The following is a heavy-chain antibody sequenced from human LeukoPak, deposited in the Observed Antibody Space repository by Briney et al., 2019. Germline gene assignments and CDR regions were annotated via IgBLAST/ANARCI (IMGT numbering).Heavy chain of an antibody. CDR3: VRGLQGLDY. Sequence: GGSLRLSCAASGFTFSSYTISWVRQAPGKGLEWISSITRGDSKYYAESVKSRFTISRDNAENTLYLQMNSLRAEDTAVYYCVRGLQGLDYWGQGTLVTVSS. J-gene: IGHJ4*02. CDR1: GFTFSSYT. D-gene: IGHD4-11*01. V-gene: IGHV3-21*06. CDR2: ITRGDSK.